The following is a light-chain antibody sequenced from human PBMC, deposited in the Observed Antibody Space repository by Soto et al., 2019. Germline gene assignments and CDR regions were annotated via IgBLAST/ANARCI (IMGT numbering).Light chain of an antibody. Sequence: QLVLTQPPSASGTPGQRVTISCSGSSSNIGSNTVNWYQHLPKTAPKLLIYTNTQRPSGVPDRFSASKSGTSASLAISGLLSEDEGDYYCAGWDDSLNGVVFGGGTKLTVL. V-gene: IGLV1-44*01. CDR3: AGWDDSLNGVV. J-gene: IGLJ3*02. CDR2: TNT. CDR1: SSNIGSNT.